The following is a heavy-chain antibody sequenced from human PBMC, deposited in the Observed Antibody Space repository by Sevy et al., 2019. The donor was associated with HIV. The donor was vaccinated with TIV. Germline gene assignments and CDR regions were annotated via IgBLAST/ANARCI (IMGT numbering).Heavy chain of an antibody. V-gene: IGHV3-33*03. D-gene: IGHD2-15*01. Sequence: GGSLRLSCSASGFSVRSFSMHWVRQAPGKGLEWVAALLYNVRTEECADSVKGRFTISRDNSKNTLNLEMNSLRVEDTALYFCARDSARVIVPTAGFDSWGQGVLVTVSS. J-gene: IGHJ5*01. CDR2: LLYNVRTE. CDR1: GFSVRSFS. CDR3: ARDSARVIVPTAGFDS.